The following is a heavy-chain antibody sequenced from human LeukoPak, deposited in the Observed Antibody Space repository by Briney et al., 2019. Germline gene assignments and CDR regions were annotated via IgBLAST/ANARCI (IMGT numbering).Heavy chain of an antibody. CDR1: GGSISSYY. CDR3: ARDSPGAGYSDYDSFFWFDP. CDR2: IYTSGST. D-gene: IGHD5-12*01. Sequence: SETLSLTCTVSGGSISSYYWSWIRQPAGKGLEWIGRIYTSGSTNYNPSLKSRVTMSVDTSKNQFSLKLSSVTAADTAVYYCARDSPGAGYSDYDSFFWFDPWGQGTLVTVSS. J-gene: IGHJ5*02. V-gene: IGHV4-4*07.